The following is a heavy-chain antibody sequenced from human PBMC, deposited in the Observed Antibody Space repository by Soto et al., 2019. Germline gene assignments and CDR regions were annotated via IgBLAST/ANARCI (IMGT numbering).Heavy chain of an antibody. J-gene: IGHJ6*02. V-gene: IGHV4-39*07. Sequence: CHTFTVSNSSITSSHYYLRWNRQQPGKGLEWIGSIYYSGSTFYNPSLKSRVTISVDKSKNQFSLKLSSVTAADTAVYYCARGSGRQVNNYYGMDVSGQGTTVTVSS. CDR2: IYYSGST. CDR3: ARGSGRQVNNYYGMDV. CDR1: NSSITSSHYY. D-gene: IGHD3-10*01.